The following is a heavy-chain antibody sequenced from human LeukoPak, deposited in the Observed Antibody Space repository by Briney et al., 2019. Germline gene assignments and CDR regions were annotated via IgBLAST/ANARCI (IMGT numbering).Heavy chain of an antibody. CDR1: GYTFTGYY. CDR2: INPNSGGT. Sequence: ASVKVSCKASGYTFTGYYMHWVRQPPGQGLEWMGWINPNSGGTNYAQKFQGRVTMTRDTSINTAYMELSRLRSDDTAVYYCARVTYYYDSSGYWVFDYWGQGTLVTVSS. CDR3: ARVTYYYDSSGYWVFDY. D-gene: IGHD3-22*01. V-gene: IGHV1-2*02. J-gene: IGHJ4*02.